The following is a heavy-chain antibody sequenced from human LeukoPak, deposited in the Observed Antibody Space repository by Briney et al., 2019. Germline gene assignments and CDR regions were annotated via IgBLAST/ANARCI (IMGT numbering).Heavy chain of an antibody. CDR3: ARVIAVADTYGYYYYGMDV. CDR2: IYASGST. CDR1: GGSISSGGYY. D-gene: IGHD6-19*01. V-gene: IGHV4-61*02. Sequence: PSQTLSLTCTVSGGSISSGGYYWSWIRQPAGKGLEWIGRIYASGSTNYNPSLKSRVTMSVDTSKNQFSLKLSSVTAANTAVYYCARVIAVADTYGYYYYGMDVWGQGTTVTVSS. J-gene: IGHJ6*02.